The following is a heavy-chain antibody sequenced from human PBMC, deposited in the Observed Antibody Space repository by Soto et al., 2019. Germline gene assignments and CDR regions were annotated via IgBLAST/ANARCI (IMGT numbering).Heavy chain of an antibody. J-gene: IGHJ4*02. CDR1: GGSFSGYY. Sequence: SETLSLTCAVCGGSFSGYYWSWIRQPPGKGLEWIGEINHSGSTNYNPSLKSRVTISVDTSKNQFSLKLSSVTAADTAVYYCARVGSHYYDPLTDYWGQGTLVTAPQ. D-gene: IGHD3-22*01. CDR2: INHSGST. V-gene: IGHV4-34*01. CDR3: ARVGSHYYDPLTDY.